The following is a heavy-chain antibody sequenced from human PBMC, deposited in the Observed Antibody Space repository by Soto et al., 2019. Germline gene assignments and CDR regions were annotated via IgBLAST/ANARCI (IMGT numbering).Heavy chain of an antibody. D-gene: IGHD3-16*01. Sequence: GGSLRLSCAASGFTFTSYAMTWVRQAPGKGPEWVSGISGSGGNTYYADYVKGRFTISRDNFKNMLYLEMNSLRAEDTAVYYCAKFSFVQVIPAGGQSLDYWGQGTLVTVSS. V-gene: IGHV3-23*01. J-gene: IGHJ4*02. CDR2: ISGSGGNT. CDR1: GFTFTSYA. CDR3: AKFSFVQVIPAGGQSLDY.